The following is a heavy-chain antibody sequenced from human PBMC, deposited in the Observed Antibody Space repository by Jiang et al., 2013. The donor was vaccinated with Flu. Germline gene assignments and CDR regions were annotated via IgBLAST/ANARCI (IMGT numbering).Heavy chain of an antibody. CDR2: ISANGGTS. D-gene: IGHD2-21*02. CDR1: GFTFSSYA. J-gene: IGHJ6*02. Sequence: QLLESGGGLVQPGGSLRLSCAASGFTFSSYAMSWVRQAPGEGLEWVSAISANGGTSYYADSVKGRFTLSRDNARNGLFLQMNSLRAEDTAVYYCAKARDWENYYFYSMDVWGQGTTVTVSS. CDR3: AKARDWENYYFYSMDV. V-gene: IGHV3-23*01.